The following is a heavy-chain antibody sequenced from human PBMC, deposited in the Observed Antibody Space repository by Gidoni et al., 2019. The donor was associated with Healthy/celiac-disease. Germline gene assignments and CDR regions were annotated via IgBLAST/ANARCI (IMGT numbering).Heavy chain of an antibody. Sequence: QITLKESGPTLEKPTQTLTLTCTFSGFSLSTSGVGVGWIRQPPGKALEWLALIYWDDDKRYSPSLKSRLTITKDTSKNQVVLTMTNMDPVDTATYYCAHSDNSGYDSGAFDYWGQGTLVTVSS. V-gene: IGHV2-5*02. D-gene: IGHD5-12*01. CDR1: GFSLSTSGVG. CDR2: IYWDDDK. J-gene: IGHJ4*02. CDR3: AHSDNSGYDSGAFDY.